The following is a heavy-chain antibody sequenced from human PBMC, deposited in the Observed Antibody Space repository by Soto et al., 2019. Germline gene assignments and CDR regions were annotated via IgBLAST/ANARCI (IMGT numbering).Heavy chain of an antibody. D-gene: IGHD3-16*02. V-gene: IGHV1-18*01. CDR1: GYTFTSYG. J-gene: IGHJ4*02. CDR2: ISAYNGNT. Sequence: QVQLVQSGAEVKKPGASVKVSCKASGYTFTSYGISWVRQAPGQGLEWMGWISAYNGNTNYAQKLQGRVTMTTDTSTSTAYMELRSLRSDDTAVYYCARSMITFGGVIVLKLFDYWGQGTLVTVSS. CDR3: ARSMITFGGVIVLKLFDY.